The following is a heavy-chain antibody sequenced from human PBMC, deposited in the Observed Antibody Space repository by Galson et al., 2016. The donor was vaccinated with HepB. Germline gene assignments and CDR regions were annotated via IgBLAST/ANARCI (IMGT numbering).Heavy chain of an antibody. CDR1: AFSFSSFS. J-gene: IGHJ4*02. V-gene: IGHV3-30*03. CDR2: ILYDGSDK. D-gene: IGHD6-13*01. Sequence: SLRLSCAASAFSFSSFSMNWVRQAPGKGLDWVAVILYDGSDKYYADSVKGRFTISRDNSKNTLYLQMNSLRAGDTAVYYCARDQYVRGSGWYSASGCWGQGTLVTVSS. CDR3: ARDQYVRGSGWYSASGC.